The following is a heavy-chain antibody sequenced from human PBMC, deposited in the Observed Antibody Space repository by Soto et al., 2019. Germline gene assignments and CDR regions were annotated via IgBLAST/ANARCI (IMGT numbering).Heavy chain of an antibody. CDR1: GGSFSGYY. D-gene: IGHD2-2*01. Sequence: PSETLSLTCAVYGGSFSGYYWSWIRQPPGKGLEWIGEISHSGSTNYNPSLKSRVTISVDTSKNQFSLKLSSVTAADTAVYYCARVVVVVPAAIWDYYYYYMDVWGKGTTVTVSS. V-gene: IGHV4-34*01. J-gene: IGHJ6*03. CDR2: ISHSGST. CDR3: ARVVVVVPAAIWDYYYYYMDV.